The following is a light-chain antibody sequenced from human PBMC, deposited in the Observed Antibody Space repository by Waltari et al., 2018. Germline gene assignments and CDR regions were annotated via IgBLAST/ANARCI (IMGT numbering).Light chain of an antibody. V-gene: IGKV1-33*01. J-gene: IGKJ3*01. CDR3: QQFDSLPFT. Sequence: DIQMTQSPSSLSASLGDRVTISCQASRDITDYLNWYHQKPGKAPSLLIYDTSNLESGVPSRFSGTGSGTHFTLTLSGLQPEDIGTYYCQQFDSLPFTFGPGTKVD. CDR1: RDITDY. CDR2: DTS.